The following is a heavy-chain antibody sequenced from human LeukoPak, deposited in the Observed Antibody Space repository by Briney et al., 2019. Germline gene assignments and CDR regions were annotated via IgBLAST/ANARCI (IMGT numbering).Heavy chain of an antibody. Sequence: GGSLRLSCAASGFTVSSNYMSWVRQAPGKGLEWVANIKQDGSEKYYVDSVKGRFTISRDNAKNSLYLQMNSLRAEDTAVYYCARGLYSSTPTDPWGQGTLVTVSS. CDR1: GFTVSSNY. V-gene: IGHV3-7*01. CDR3: ARGLYSSTPTDP. D-gene: IGHD6-13*01. CDR2: IKQDGSEK. J-gene: IGHJ5*02.